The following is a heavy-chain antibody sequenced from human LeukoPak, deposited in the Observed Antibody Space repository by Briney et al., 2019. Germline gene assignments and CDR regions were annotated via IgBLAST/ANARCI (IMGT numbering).Heavy chain of an antibody. CDR3: ARNWFDP. CDR1: GFTVGSDF. V-gene: IGHV3-53*05. Sequence: GGSLRLSCAASGFTVGSDFMSWVRQAPGKGLEWVSVIYSGGSTYYADSVKGRFTISRDKSKNTVYLQMNSLRFEDTAMFYSARNWFDPWGQGTLVTVSS. J-gene: IGHJ5*02. CDR2: IYSGGST.